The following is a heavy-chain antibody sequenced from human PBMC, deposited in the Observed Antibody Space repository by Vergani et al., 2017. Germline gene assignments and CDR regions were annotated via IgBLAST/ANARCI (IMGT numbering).Heavy chain of an antibody. D-gene: IGHD5-24*01. V-gene: IGHV4-61*02. CDR2: VSTSWST. CDR1: GGSISSAGFY. J-gene: IGHJ4*02. CDR3: ARSRLERWLHLGYFDY. Sequence: QVQLQESGPGLVKPSQTLSLTCTVSGGSISSAGFYWSWVRQPAGKELEWIGRVSTSWSTNYNPSLKSRVTMSIDTSKNQFSLKLSSVTAAATAVYYCARSRLERWLHLGYFDYWGQGTLVTVSS.